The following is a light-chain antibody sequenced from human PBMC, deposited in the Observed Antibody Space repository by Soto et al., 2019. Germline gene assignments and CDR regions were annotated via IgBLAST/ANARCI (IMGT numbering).Light chain of an antibody. Sequence: QSALTQPASVSGSPGQSITISCTGTSSDVGGYNFVSWYQQYPGKAPKLMIYEVSNRPSGVSNRFSGSQSGNTASLTISGLQAEDEADYYCTSHTSSSTPVVFGGGTKLTVL. J-gene: IGLJ2*01. V-gene: IGLV2-14*01. CDR1: SSDVGGYNF. CDR2: EVS. CDR3: TSHTSSSTPVV.